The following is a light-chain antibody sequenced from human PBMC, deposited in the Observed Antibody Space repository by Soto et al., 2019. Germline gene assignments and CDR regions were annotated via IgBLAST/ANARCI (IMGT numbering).Light chain of an antibody. J-gene: IGKJ3*01. Sequence: VVMTQSPLSLPITLGQPASISCRSSPSLVSSDGDTHMHWIQQTPGKSTSRLIYNVSNRDSGVPDRFSGRGSGTDFTLKISXWEAENVAMYFVRQVSHWPFTFGPGTKWIS. CDR2: NVS. CDR3: RQVSHWPFT. V-gene: IGKV2-30*01. CDR1: PSLVSSDGDTH.